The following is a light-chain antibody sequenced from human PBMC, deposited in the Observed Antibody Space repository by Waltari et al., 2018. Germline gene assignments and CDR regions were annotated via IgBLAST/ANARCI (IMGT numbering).Light chain of an antibody. Sequence: DIVMTQSPLSLPVTPGEPASIPCRSSQSLLHSNGYNYLDWYLQEPGQSPQLLIYLGSNRASGVPDRFSGSGSGTDFTLKISRVEAEDVGVYYCMQALQTPNTFGQGTKLEIK. V-gene: IGKV2-28*01. CDR1: QSLLHSNGYNY. CDR2: LGS. CDR3: MQALQTPNT. J-gene: IGKJ2*01.